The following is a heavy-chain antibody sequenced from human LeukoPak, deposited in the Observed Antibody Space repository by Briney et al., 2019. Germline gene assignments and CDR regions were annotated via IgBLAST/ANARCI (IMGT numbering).Heavy chain of an antibody. CDR1: GFTFDDYS. CDR3: AKGSTYYYGSSAWFDY. J-gene: IGHJ4*02. D-gene: IGHD3-22*01. Sequence: GRSLRLSCAASGFTFDDYSMHWVRQAPGKGLEWVSGLSWNSGNIGYADSVKGRFTISRDNAKNSLYLHMNSLRAEDMALYYCAKGSTYYYGSSAWFDYWGQGTLVTVSS. CDR2: LSWNSGNI. V-gene: IGHV3-9*03.